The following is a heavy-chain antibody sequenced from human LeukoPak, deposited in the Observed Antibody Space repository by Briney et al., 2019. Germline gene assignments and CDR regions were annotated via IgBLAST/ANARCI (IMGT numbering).Heavy chain of an antibody. D-gene: IGHD3-22*01. Sequence: GGSLRLPCTASGITFSSYAMNWVRQAPGKGLEWVSGISGSGVTTNYADSVKGRFTISRDNSENTLYLQMSSLRSEDTAIYYCAKDVDRVQSYYFDYWGQGTLVTVSS. V-gene: IGHV3-23*01. J-gene: IGHJ4*02. CDR2: ISGSGVTT. CDR3: AKDVDRVQSYYFDY. CDR1: GITFSSYA.